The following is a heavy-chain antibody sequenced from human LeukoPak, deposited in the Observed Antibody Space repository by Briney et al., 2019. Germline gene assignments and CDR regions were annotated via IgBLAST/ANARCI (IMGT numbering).Heavy chain of an antibody. CDR3: ARPTYYYDSSGYFPLGAFDI. J-gene: IGHJ3*02. V-gene: IGHV4-59*08. CDR2: IYYSGST. Sequence: PSETLSLTCTVSGGSISSYYWSWIRQPPGKGLEWIGYIYYSGSTNYNPSLKSRVTISVDTSKNQFSLKLSSVTAADTAVYYCARPTYYYDSSGYFPLGAFDIWGQGTMVTVSS. CDR1: GGSISSYY. D-gene: IGHD3-22*01.